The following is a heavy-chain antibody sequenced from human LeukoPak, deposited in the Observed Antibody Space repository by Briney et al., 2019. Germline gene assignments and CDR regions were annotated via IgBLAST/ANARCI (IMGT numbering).Heavy chain of an antibody. D-gene: IGHD5-12*01. CDR2: ISSSGSTI. CDR3: ARGGYDSALY. CDR1: GFTFSSYE. J-gene: IGHJ4*02. V-gene: IGHV3-48*03. Sequence: GGSLRPSCAASGFTFSSYEMNWVRQAPGKGLEWVSYISSSGSTIYYADSVKGRFTISRDNAKNSLYLQMNSLRAEDTAVYYCARGGYDSALYWGQGTLVTVSS.